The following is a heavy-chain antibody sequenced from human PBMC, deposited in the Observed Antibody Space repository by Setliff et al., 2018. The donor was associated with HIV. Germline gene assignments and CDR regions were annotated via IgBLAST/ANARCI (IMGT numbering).Heavy chain of an antibody. CDR2: IHYNEKT. J-gene: IGHJ5*02. D-gene: IGHD3-22*01. Sequence: LSLTCAVSGGSISSSNWWSWVRQPPGKGLEYIGSIHYNEKTYYNPSLKSRVTISIDTSKNQFSLNLTSVTAADTAVYYCASRVYYYDSNNFLREEGFDPWGQGTLVTVSS. CDR3: ASRVYYYDSNNFLREEGFDP. V-gene: IGHV4-4*02. CDR1: GGSISSSNW.